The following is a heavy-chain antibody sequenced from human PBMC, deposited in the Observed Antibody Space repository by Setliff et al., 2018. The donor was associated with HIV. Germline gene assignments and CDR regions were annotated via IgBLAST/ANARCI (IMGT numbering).Heavy chain of an antibody. CDR2: IRSKDYGGAP. CDR3: ARGPHKYCSVTNCMYDL. Sequence: GESLKISFTASGFMFGDYLMSWVRQAPGKGLEWLGFIRSKDYGGAPAYAASVEDRLSISRDDSKGIAYLQMDSLKNEDTAVYYCARGPHKYCSVTNCMYDLWGQGTLVTVSS. CDR1: GFMFGDYL. D-gene: IGHD2-15*01. J-gene: IGHJ4*02. V-gene: IGHV3-49*04.